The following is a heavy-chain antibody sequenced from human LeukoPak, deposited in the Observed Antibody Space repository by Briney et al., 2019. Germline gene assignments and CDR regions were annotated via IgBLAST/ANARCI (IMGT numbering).Heavy chain of an antibody. Sequence: GGSLRLSCAASRFSFSHYWMTWVRQAPGKGVEWVANINQDASDKHYADSVKGRFTISRDNAKNSLYLQMNSLRVEDTAVYYCLGGVAADYWGRGTLVTVPS. CDR1: RFSFSHYW. D-gene: IGHD3-16*01. CDR3: LGGVAADY. V-gene: IGHV3-7*01. CDR2: INQDASDK. J-gene: IGHJ4*02.